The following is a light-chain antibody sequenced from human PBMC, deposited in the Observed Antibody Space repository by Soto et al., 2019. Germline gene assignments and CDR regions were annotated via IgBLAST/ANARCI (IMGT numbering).Light chain of an antibody. Sequence: QSVLTQPPSVSGALGQRVTISCTGSSSNIGAGYDVHWYQQLPGTAPKLMIYEVSNRPSGVSNRFSGSKSGNTASLTISGLQAEDEADYYCSSYRSSSTLSVFGTGTKLTVL. CDR2: EVS. V-gene: IGLV1-40*01. J-gene: IGLJ1*01. CDR3: SSYRSSSTLSV. CDR1: SSNIGAGYD.